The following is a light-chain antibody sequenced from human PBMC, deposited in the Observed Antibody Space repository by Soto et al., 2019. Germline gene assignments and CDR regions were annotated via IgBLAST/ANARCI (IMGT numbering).Light chain of an antibody. J-gene: IGLJ1*01. CDR1: SSDVGAYNY. V-gene: IGLV2-14*01. CDR2: DVS. Sequence: QPALTKPASVSGSHRQSLAISCTGTSSDVGAYNYVSWYQQLPGKAPKLLIYDVSHRPSWVSDRFSGSKSGNTASLTISGLQAEDEGDYYCNSYTSSSTLYVFGPGTKVTVL. CDR3: NSYTSSSTLYV.